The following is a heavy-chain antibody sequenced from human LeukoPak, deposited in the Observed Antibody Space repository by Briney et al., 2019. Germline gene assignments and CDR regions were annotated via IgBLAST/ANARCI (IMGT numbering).Heavy chain of an antibody. Sequence: SETLSLTCAVYGGSFSGYYWSWIRQPPGKGLEWIGVINHSGSTNYNPSLKSRVTISVDTSKNQFSLKLSSVTAADTAVYYCARHSLYYDSSGYYNYFDYWGQGTLVTVSS. CDR3: ARHSLYYDSSGYYNYFDY. D-gene: IGHD3-22*01. V-gene: IGHV4-34*01. J-gene: IGHJ4*02. CDR1: GGSFSGYY. CDR2: INHSGST.